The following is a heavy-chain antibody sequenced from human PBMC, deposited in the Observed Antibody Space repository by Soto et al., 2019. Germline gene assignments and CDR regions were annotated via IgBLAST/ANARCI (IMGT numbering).Heavy chain of an antibody. V-gene: IGHV1-46*01. Sequence: ASVKVSCKASGYTFTSYYMHWVRQAPGQGLEWMGIINPSGGSTSYAQKFQGRVTMTRDTSTSTVYVELSSLRSEDTAVYYCASVRVTDYYYYYVTDVWGQGTTVTVSS. J-gene: IGHJ6*02. CDR1: GYTFTSYY. CDR3: ASVRVTDYYYYYVTDV. CDR2: INPSGGST. D-gene: IGHD5-18*01.